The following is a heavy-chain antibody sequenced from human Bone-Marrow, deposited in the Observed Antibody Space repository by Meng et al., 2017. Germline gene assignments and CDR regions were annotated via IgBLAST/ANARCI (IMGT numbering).Heavy chain of an antibody. CDR1: GGSFSGYY. CDR3: ARGRVTTVTTPNWYFDL. CDR2: INHSGST. V-gene: IGHV4-34*01. D-gene: IGHD4-17*01. Sequence: QGPLQQWGAGLLKPSEALSLTCAVYGGSFSGYYWSWIRQPPGKGLEWIGEINHSGSTNYNPSLKSRVTISVDTSKNQFSLKLSSVTAADTAVYYCARGRVTTVTTPNWYFDLWGRGTLVTVSS. J-gene: IGHJ2*01.